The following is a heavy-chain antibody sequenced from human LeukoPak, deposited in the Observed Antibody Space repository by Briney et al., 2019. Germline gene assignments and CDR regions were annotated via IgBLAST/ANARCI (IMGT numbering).Heavy chain of an antibody. D-gene: IGHD5-18*01. CDR3: AREGNSYGYPFDY. Sequence: GGSLRLSCAASGFTFRSYEMNWVRQAPGKGLEWVAYISSSGSTIYYRDSAKGRFTISRDNARSSLYLQMNSLGGEDTAVYYCAREGNSYGYPFDYWGQGTLVTVSS. V-gene: IGHV3-48*03. CDR1: GFTFRSYE. J-gene: IGHJ4*02. CDR2: ISSSGSTI.